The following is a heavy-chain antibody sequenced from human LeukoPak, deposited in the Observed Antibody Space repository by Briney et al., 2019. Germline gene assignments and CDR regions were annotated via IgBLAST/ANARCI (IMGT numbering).Heavy chain of an antibody. CDR2: ISPGGDTI. V-gene: IGHV3-11*01. CDR3: AAGLDITMPGVGGYFDH. CDR1: GFSFYYYH. J-gene: IGHJ4*02. Sequence: PGGSLRLSCEASGFSFYYYHMNWIRQAPGKGLEWLSYISPGGDTIYFADSLEGRFSISRDTAKSSLYLQMSGLTAEDTAIYYCAAGLDITMPGVGGYFDHWGRGTLVTVSS. D-gene: IGHD3-3*01.